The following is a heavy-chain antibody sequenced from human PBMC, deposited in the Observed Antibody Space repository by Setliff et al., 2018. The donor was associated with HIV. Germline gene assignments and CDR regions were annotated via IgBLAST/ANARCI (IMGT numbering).Heavy chain of an antibody. Sequence: SETLSLTCTVSGDSASNSRYYWAWIRQPPGKGLEYIGSIYYNEKTYYSPSLKGRVTISIDTSKNQFSLNLTSVTAADTAVYFCAKGNAGTPPIEYLQHWGQGTLVTVSS. D-gene: IGHD6-13*01. CDR1: GDSASNSRYY. J-gene: IGHJ1*01. V-gene: IGHV4-39*01. CDR3: AKGNAGTPPIEYLQH. CDR2: IYYNEKT.